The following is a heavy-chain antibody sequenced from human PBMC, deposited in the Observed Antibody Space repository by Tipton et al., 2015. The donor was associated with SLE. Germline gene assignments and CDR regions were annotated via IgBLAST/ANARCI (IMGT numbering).Heavy chain of an antibody. V-gene: IGHV3-30*02. CDR1: GFTFSSYG. CDR2: IRYDGNNK. D-gene: IGHD6-19*01. J-gene: IGHJ4*02. CDR3: AKGLAMAGTEDY. Sequence: LSLTCAASGFTFSSYGIHWVRQAPGKGLEWVAFIRYDGNNKYYADSVKGRFTISRDNSKNTLYLQMKSLRAEDTAVYYCAKGLAMAGTEDYWGQGTLVTVSS.